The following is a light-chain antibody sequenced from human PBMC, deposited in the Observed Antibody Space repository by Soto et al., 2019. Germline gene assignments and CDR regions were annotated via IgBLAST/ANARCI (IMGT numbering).Light chain of an antibody. Sequence: EIVLTQSQGTLSLSAGERATLSCRASQTISSNYLAWYQQKPGQAPRLLIFGASYRATGIPDRFSGSGSGTDFTRTISRLEPEDFAVYYCQQYGRSPPEFTFGPGTKLDIK. J-gene: IGKJ3*01. CDR2: GAS. CDR1: QTISSNY. V-gene: IGKV3-20*01. CDR3: QQYGRSPPEFT.